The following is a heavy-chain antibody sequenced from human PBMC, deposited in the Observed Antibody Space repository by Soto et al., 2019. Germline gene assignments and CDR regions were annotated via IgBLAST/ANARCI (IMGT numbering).Heavy chain of an antibody. Sequence: EVQLLESGGGLAQPGGSLRLSCAASAFTFSSYAMSWVRQAPGKGLEWVSAVSGSGDSTYYADSVKGRFTISRDNSKNRVYLQMNSLSDEGPAVYYCAKGRASDCPGCTQDYWGQGTLVTVSS. J-gene: IGHJ4*02. D-gene: IGHD2-21*02. CDR1: AFTFSSYA. CDR2: VSGSGDST. V-gene: IGHV3-23*01. CDR3: AKGRASDCPGCTQDY.